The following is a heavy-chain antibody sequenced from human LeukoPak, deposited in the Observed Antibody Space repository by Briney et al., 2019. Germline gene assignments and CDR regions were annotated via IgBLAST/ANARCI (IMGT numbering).Heavy chain of an antibody. J-gene: IGHJ4*02. CDR2: IYHSGST. CDR3: ARAHKDYYGSGSYHFDY. D-gene: IGHD3-10*01. CDR1: GGPISSGGYS. V-gene: IGHV4-30-2*01. Sequence: SQTLSLTCAVSGGPISSGGYSWSWIRQPPGKGLEWIGYIYHSGSTYYNPSLKSRVTISVDRSKNQFSLKLSSVTAADTAVYYCARAHKDYYGSGSYHFDYWGQGTLVTVSS.